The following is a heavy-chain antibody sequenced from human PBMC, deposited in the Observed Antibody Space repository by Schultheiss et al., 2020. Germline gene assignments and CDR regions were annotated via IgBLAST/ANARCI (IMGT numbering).Heavy chain of an antibody. CDR2: ISSDGSST. J-gene: IGHJ6*02. D-gene: IGHD5-24*01. CDR1: GFTFSRYW. Sequence: GESLKISCAASGFTFSRYWMHWVRQVPGKGLVWVSRISSDGSSTSYADSVKGRFSISRDNAKNTLYLQMNSLRAEDTAVYYCARDRELHPYFYGMDVWGQGTTVTVSS. V-gene: IGHV3-74*01. CDR3: ARDRELHPYFYGMDV.